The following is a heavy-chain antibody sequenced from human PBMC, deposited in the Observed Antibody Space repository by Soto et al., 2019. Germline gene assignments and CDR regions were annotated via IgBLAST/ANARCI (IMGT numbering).Heavy chain of an antibody. Sequence: SETLSLTCTVSGGSISSSIYYWGWIRQPPGKGLEWIGSIYYSGSTYYNPSLKSRVTISVDTSKNQFSLKLSSVTAADTAVYYCARYYGSGSYYTKWFDPWGQGTLVT. D-gene: IGHD3-10*01. V-gene: IGHV4-39*01. CDR1: GGSISSSIYY. CDR3: ARYYGSGSYYTKWFDP. CDR2: IYYSGST. J-gene: IGHJ5*02.